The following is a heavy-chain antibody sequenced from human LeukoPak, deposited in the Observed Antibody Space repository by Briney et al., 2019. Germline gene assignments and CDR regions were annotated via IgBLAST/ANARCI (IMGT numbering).Heavy chain of an antibody. D-gene: IGHD5-18*01. V-gene: IGHV4-39*01. CDR3: ARLGIQLWLRDFDY. J-gene: IGHJ4*02. CDR2: IYYSGGT. CDR1: GGSISSSSYY. Sequence: SETLSLTCTVSGGSISSSSYYWGWIRQPPGKGLEWIGSIYYSGGTYYNPSLKSRVTISVDTSKNQFSLKLSSVTAADTAVYYCARLGIQLWLRDFDYWGQGTLVTVSS.